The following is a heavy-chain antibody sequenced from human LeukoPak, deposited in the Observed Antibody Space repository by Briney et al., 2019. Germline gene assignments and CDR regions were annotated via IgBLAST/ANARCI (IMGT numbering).Heavy chain of an antibody. CDR1: GFTFSSYG. D-gene: IGHD3-3*01. CDR2: IWYDGSNK. J-gene: IGHJ6*02. CDR3: ARENQEYYDFWSGYSAPAGMDV. Sequence: PGGSLRLSCAASGFTFSSYGMPWVRQAPGKGLEWVAVIWYDGSNKYYADSVKGRFTISRDNSKNTLYLQMNSLRAEDTAVYYCARENQEYYDFWSGYSAPAGMDVWGQGTTVTVSS. V-gene: IGHV3-33*01.